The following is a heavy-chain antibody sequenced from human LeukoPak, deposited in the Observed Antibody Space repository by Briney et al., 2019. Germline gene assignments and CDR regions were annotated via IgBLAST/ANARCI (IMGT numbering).Heavy chain of an antibody. V-gene: IGHV3-74*01. CDR2: ISDHGTTI. CDR1: GFTFSGYW. D-gene: IGHD3-10*01. Sequence: GGSLRLSCAASGFTFSGYWMHWVRQAPGKGLVWVSRISDHGTTISYADSVKGRFTISRDNAQNTLYLQLNTLRAEDTVVYYGGRGFGMFRGVYVDVGGKGTTDIVPS. J-gene: IGHJ6*04. CDR3: GRGFGMFRGVYVDV.